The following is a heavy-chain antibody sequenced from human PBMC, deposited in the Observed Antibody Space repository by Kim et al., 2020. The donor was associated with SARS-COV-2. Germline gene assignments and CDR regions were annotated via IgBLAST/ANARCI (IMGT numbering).Heavy chain of an antibody. Sequence: SVKGRFTISRDNSKNTLYLQMNSLSAEDTAVYYCARTPGSLQNSEYYFDYWGQGTLVTVSS. CDR3: ARTPGSLQNSEYYFDY. J-gene: IGHJ4*02. D-gene: IGHD6-25*01. V-gene: IGHV3-66*01.